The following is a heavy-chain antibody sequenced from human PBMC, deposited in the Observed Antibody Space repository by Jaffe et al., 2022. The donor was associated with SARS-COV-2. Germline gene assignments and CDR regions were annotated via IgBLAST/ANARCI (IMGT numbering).Heavy chain of an antibody. CDR3: AKDRRAVAGTAFDY. D-gene: IGHD6-19*01. CDR1: GFTFSSYG. V-gene: IGHV3-30*18. J-gene: IGHJ4*02. Sequence: QVQLVESGGGVVQPGRSLRLSCAASGFTFSSYGMHWVRQAPGKGLEWVAVISYDGSNKYYADSVKGRFTISRDNSKNTLYLQMNSLRAEDTAVYYCAKDRRAVAGTAFDYWGQGTLVTVSS. CDR2: ISYDGSNK.